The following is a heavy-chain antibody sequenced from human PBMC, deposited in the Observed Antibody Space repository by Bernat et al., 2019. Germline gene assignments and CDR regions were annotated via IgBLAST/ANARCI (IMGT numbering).Heavy chain of an antibody. CDR1: GFTFSSYW. J-gene: IGHJ4*02. CDR2: IWYDGSNK. CDR3: ARDTPASEAKLDY. V-gene: IGHV3-33*08. D-gene: IGHD2-15*01. Sequence: VQLVESGGGLVQPGGSLRLSCAASGFTFSSYWMSWVRQAPGKGLEWVAVIWYDGSNKYYADSVKGRFTISRDNSKNTLYLQMNSLRAEDTAVYYCARDTPASEAKLDYWGQGTLVTVSS.